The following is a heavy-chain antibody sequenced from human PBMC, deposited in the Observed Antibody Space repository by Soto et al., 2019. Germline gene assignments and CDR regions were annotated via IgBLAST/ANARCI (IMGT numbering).Heavy chain of an antibody. CDR2: INPSGGST. CDR1: GYTFTSYY. V-gene: IGHV1-46*01. J-gene: IGHJ4*02. Sequence: QVQLVQSGAEVKKPGASVKVSCKASGYTFTSYYMHWVRQAPGQGLEWMGIINPSGGSTSYAQKFKGRVTMTRDTSTSTVYMELSSLRSEDTAVYYCARDQRRIVVVVAATRGFDYWGQGTLVTVSS. D-gene: IGHD2-15*01. CDR3: ARDQRRIVVVVAATRGFDY.